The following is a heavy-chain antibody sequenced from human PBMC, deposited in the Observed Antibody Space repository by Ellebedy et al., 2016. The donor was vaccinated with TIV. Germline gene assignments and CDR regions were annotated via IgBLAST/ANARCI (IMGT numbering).Heavy chain of an antibody. V-gene: IGHV3-33*01. Sequence: GGSLRLSCAASGFTFSTYGMHWVRQAPGRGLEWVAVIWYDDGKYPYYADSVKGRFTISRDNSKSTLYLQMNSLRAEDTAVYYCARATFGVKAKTTPYYFEYWGQGTLVTVSS. J-gene: IGHJ4*02. D-gene: IGHD1/OR15-1a*01. CDR1: GFTFSTYG. CDR2: IWYDDGKYP. CDR3: ARATFGVKAKTTPYYFEY.